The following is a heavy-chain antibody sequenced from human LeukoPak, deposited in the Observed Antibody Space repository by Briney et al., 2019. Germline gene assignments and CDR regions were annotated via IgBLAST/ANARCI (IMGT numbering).Heavy chain of an antibody. D-gene: IGHD5-24*01. CDR2: ISYDGSNK. CDR3: AGAGGDGYNFLENYFDY. V-gene: IGHV3-30-3*01. Sequence: PGGSLRLSCAASGFTFSSYAMHWVRQAPGKGLEWVAVISYDGSNKYYADSVKGRFTISRDNSKNTLYLQMNSLRAEDTAVYYCAGAGGDGYNFLENYFDYWGQGTLVTVSS. CDR1: GFTFSSYA. J-gene: IGHJ4*02.